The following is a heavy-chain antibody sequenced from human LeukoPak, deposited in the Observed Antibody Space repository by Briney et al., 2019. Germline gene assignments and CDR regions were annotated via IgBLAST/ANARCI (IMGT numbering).Heavy chain of an antibody. J-gene: IGHJ4*02. Sequence: SQTLSLTCTVSGGSINSASYYWSWIRQPAGKGLEWIGRIYTSGSTNYNPSLKSRVTISLDTSKSQFSLKLSSVTAADTAVYYCVRHGVGYCSSTSCSHYWGQGTLVAVSS. CDR2: IYTSGST. CDR1: GGSINSASYY. D-gene: IGHD2-2*01. V-gene: IGHV4-61*02. CDR3: VRHGVGYCSSTSCSHY.